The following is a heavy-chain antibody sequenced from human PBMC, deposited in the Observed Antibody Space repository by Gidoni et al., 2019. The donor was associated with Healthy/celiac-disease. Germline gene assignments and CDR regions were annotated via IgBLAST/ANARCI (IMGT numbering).Heavy chain of an antibody. D-gene: IGHD3-3*01. CDR3: ASAEYYDFWSGYWARGGDWFDR. CDR2: INHSGST. V-gene: IGHV4-34*01. CDR1: GGSSRGYY. J-gene: IGHJ5*02. Sequence: QVQLQQWGAGLLKPSATLSLPCAVYGGSSRGYYWTSLRQPPGKGLEWLGEINHSGSTNYNPSLKSRVTISVDTSKNQYSRKLSSVTAADTAVYYCASAEYYDFWSGYWARGGDWFDRWGQGTLVTVSS.